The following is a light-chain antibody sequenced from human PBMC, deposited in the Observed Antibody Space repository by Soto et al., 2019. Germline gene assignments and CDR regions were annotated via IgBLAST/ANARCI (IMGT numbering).Light chain of an antibody. Sequence: QSVLTQPPSASGSPGQSVTISCTGTSSDVGGYNYVSWYQQYPGKAPKLMIYEVNKRPSGVPDRFSGCKSANTASLTVSGLKAEDEADYYCSSYAGSDTYVFGTGTKLTVL. CDR3: SSYAGSDTYV. CDR2: EVN. CDR1: SSDVGGYNY. J-gene: IGLJ1*01. V-gene: IGLV2-8*01.